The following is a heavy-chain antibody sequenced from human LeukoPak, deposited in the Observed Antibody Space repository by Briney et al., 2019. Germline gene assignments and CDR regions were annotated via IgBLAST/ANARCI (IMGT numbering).Heavy chain of an antibody. CDR1: GFTFSSYA. CDR3: AKGRAFDI. Sequence: GGALRLSSASSGFTFSSYAMSWVRHAPGKGLEWVSAISGSGGSTYYADSVKGRFTISRDNSKNTLYLQMNSLRAEDTAVYYCAKGRAFDIWGQGTMVTVSS. V-gene: IGHV3-23*01. J-gene: IGHJ3*02. CDR2: ISGSGGST.